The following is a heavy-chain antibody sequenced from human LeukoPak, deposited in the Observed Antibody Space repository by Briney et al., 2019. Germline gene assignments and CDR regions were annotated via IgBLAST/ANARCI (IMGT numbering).Heavy chain of an antibody. CDR1: GFTFSSYG. CDR2: ISYDGSNK. V-gene: IGHV3-30*18. J-gene: IGHJ4*02. D-gene: IGHD3-22*01. Sequence: GGSLRLSCAASGFTFSSYGMHWVRQAPGKGLEWVAVISYDGSNKYYADPVKGRLTISRDNSKNTLYLQMNSLRAVDTAVYYCAKGLYYYDSSGYYSDYDYWGQGTLVTVSS. CDR3: AKGLYYYDSSGYYSDYDY.